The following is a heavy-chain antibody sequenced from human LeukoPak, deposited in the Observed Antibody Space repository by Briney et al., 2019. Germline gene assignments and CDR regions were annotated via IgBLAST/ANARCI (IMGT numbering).Heavy chain of an antibody. CDR3: ARQGGITMIVVIITDDAFDI. V-gene: IGHV4-34*01. J-gene: IGHJ3*02. CDR1: GGSFSGYY. CDR2: INHSGST. Sequence: SETLSLTCAVYGGSFSGYYWSWIRQPPGKGLEWIGEINHSGSTNYNPSLKSRVIISVDTSKNQFSLKLSSVTAADTAVYYCARQGGITMIVVIITDDAFDIWGQGTMVTVSS. D-gene: IGHD3-22*01.